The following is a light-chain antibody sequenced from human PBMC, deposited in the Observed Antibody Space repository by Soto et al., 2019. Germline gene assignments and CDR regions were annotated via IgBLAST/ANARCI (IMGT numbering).Light chain of an antibody. Sequence: DIVMTQSPDSLAVSLGERATINCKSSQSVLYSSNNKNYLSWYQQKPGQPPKLLIYWASTRESGGPDRFSGSGSGTDFTLTISSLQAEDGAVYYCQQYPYTFGPGTKVDIK. J-gene: IGKJ3*01. CDR3: QQYPYT. V-gene: IGKV4-1*01. CDR2: WAS. CDR1: QSVLYSSNNKNY.